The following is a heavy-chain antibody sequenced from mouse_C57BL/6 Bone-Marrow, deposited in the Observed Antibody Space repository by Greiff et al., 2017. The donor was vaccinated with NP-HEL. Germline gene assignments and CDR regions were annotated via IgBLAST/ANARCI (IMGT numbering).Heavy chain of an antibody. V-gene: IGHV1-7*01. CDR1: GYTFTSYW. CDR2: ITPSSGYT. J-gene: IGHJ2*01. Sequence: QVQLQQSGAELAKPGASVKLSCKASGYTFTSYWMHWVNQRPGQGLEWIGYITPSSGYTKYNQKFKDKATLTADKSSSTAYLQLSSLTYADSVYYDCANDDGDWGQGTTLTVSS. D-gene: IGHD1-2*01. CDR3: ANDDGD.